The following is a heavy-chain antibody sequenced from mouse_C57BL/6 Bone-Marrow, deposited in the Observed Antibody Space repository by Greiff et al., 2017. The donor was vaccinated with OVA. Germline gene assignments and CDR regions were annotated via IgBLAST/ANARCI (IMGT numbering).Heavy chain of an antibody. V-gene: IGHV1-77*01. D-gene: IGHD2-5*01. J-gene: IGHJ2*01. CDR3: AYSSYEGDFDY. CDR1: GYTFTDYY. Sequence: VQGVESGAELVKPGASVKISCKASGYTFTDYYINWVKQRPGQGLEWIGKIGPGSGSTYYNEKFKGKATLTTDKSSSTAYMKRSSLTSEDSAIYFCAYSSYEGDFDYWGQGTTLTVSS. CDR2: IGPGSGST.